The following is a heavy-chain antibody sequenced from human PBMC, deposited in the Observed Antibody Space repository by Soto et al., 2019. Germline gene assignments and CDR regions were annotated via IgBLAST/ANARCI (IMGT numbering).Heavy chain of an antibody. CDR2: IWYDGSNK. J-gene: IGHJ4*02. Sequence: QVPLVESGGVVVQPGRSLRLSCAASGFTFSRYGMHWVRQAPGKGLEWVAVIWYDGSNKYYADSVKGRFTISRDNSKNILYLRMDSLAAEDTAVYCGARLGTGWSLDYWGQGALVTVSS. D-gene: IGHD6-19*01. V-gene: IGHV3-33*01. CDR1: GFTFSRYG. CDR3: ARLGTGWSLDY.